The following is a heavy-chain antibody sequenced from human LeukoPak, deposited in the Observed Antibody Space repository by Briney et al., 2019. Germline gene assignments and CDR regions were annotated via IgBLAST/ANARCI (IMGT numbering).Heavy chain of an antibody. CDR2: ITYDGSNK. CDR1: GFTFSSYG. J-gene: IGHJ4*02. CDR3: AKDRDWYYFDY. D-gene: IGHD5-24*01. V-gene: IGHV3-30*18. Sequence: GGSLRLSCAASGFTFSSYGMHWVRQAPGKGLEWVAVITYDGSNKYYADSVKGRFTISRDNSKNTLYLQMNSLRAEDTAVYYCAKDRDWYYFDYWGQGTLVTVSS.